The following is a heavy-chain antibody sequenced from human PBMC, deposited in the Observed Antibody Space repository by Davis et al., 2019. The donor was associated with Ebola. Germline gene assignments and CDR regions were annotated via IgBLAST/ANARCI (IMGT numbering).Heavy chain of an antibody. CDR1: GFTFSSHW. Sequence: HTGGSLRPSCAPSGFTFSSHWMHWVRQAPGKGLVWVSGINGDGTGTRYADSVKGRFTISRDNAKNTLYLQMNSLRAEDTAVYYCARQLPPYYYYGMDVWGQGTTVTVSS. V-gene: IGHV3-74*01. CDR2: INGDGTGT. CDR3: ARQLPPYYYYGMDV. J-gene: IGHJ6*02. D-gene: IGHD2-2*01.